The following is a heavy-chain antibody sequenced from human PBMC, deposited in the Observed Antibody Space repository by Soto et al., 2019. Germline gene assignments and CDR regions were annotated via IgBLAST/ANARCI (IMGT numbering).Heavy chain of an antibody. CDR2: IYYSGST. D-gene: IGHD6-13*01. CDR1: GGSMSSYY. J-gene: IGHJ6*04. CDR3: ASSNIAAAGFYYYGMDV. V-gene: IGHV4-59*01. Sequence: SQTLSLTCTVSGGSMSSYYWSWIRQPPGKGLEWIGYIYYSGSTNYNPSLKSRVTISVDTSKNQFSLKLSSVTAADTAVYYCASSNIAAAGFYYYGMDVWGGGTTVTVSS.